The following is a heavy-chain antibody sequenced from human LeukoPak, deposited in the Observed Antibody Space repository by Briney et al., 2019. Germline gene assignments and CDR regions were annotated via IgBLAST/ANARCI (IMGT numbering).Heavy chain of an antibody. CDR2: IYYSGST. CDR1: GGSISSSYYY. V-gene: IGHV4-39*07. CDR3: AREPYYYGSGSYFDY. J-gene: IGHJ4*02. D-gene: IGHD3-10*01. Sequence: SETLFLTCTVSGGSISSSYYYWGWIRQPPGKGLEWIGSIYYSGSTNYNPSLKSRVTISVDTSKNQFSLKLSSVTAADTAVYYCAREPYYYGSGSYFDYWGQGTLVTVSS.